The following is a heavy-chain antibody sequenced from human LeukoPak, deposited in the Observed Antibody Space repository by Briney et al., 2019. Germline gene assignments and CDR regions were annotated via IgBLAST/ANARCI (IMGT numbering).Heavy chain of an antibody. D-gene: IGHD3-22*01. J-gene: IGHJ3*02. CDR3: ARFKIVVVITTDDAFDI. CDR2: IYYSGST. Sequence: PQTLSLTCTVSGGSISSGGYYWSWIRQHPGKGLEWIGYIYYSGSTYYNPSLKSRVTISVDTSKNQFSLKLSSVTAADTAVYYCARFKIVVVITTDDAFDIWGQGTMVTVSS. CDR1: GGSISSGGYY. V-gene: IGHV4-31*03.